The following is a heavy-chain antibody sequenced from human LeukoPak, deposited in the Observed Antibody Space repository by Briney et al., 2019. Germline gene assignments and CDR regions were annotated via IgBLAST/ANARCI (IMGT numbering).Heavy chain of an antibody. CDR3: ARGPYSYDSSGAFDI. Sequence: SETLSLTCTVSGDSISSGDYYWSWIRQPAGKGLELIGRIPSSGSTNYNPSLKSRVTISVDTSKNQFSLKLSSVTAADTAVYFCARGPYSYDSSGAFDIWGQGTMVTVSS. CDR2: IPSSGST. V-gene: IGHV4-61*02. CDR1: GDSISSGDYY. D-gene: IGHD3-22*01. J-gene: IGHJ3*02.